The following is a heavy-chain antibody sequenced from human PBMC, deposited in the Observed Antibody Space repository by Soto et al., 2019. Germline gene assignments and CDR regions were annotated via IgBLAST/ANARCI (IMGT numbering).Heavy chain of an antibody. CDR1: GFTITDYY. CDR3: ARDQAGSGSHWIGYNYYAMDV. CDR2: ISSVGTTT. Sequence: GGSLRLSCGASGFTITDYYMSWIRQAPGKGLEWVSHISSVGTTTYYADSVKGRFSISMDNAKNSLYLQMNSLRAEDTAVYYCARDQAGSGSHWIGYNYYAMDVWGQGTTVTLSS. D-gene: IGHD3-10*01. J-gene: IGHJ6*02. V-gene: IGHV3-11*01.